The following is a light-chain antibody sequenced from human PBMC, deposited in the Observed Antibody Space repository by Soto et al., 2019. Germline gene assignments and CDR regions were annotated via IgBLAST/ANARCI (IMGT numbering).Light chain of an antibody. CDR3: QQSYSTPLT. Sequence: EIEMTHSPATLSVSPWERATLSSRASQSVSSNLAWYQQKPGQAPRLLIYGASTRATGIPARFSGSGSGTDFTLTISSLQPEDFATYYCQQSYSTPLTFGQGTKVDI. V-gene: IGKV3-15*01. J-gene: IGKJ1*01. CDR1: QSVSSN. CDR2: GAS.